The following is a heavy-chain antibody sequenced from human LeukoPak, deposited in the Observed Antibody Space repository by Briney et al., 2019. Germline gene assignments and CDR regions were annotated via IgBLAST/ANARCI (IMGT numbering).Heavy chain of an antibody. CDR2: MSYDGSNK. CDR3: AKNTVAATWGPFDY. D-gene: IGHD6-19*01. CDR1: GFTFSSYG. Sequence: QPGRSLRLSCAASGFTFSSYGMHWVRQAPGKGLEWVAFMSYDGSNKYYADSVKGRFTISRDNSKNTLYLQMNSLRAEDTALYYCAKNTVAATWGPFDYWGQGTLVTVSS. J-gene: IGHJ4*02. V-gene: IGHV3-30*18.